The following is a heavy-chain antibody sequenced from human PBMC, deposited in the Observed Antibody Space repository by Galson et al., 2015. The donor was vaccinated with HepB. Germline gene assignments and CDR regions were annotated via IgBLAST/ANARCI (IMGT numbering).Heavy chain of an antibody. V-gene: IGHV1-2*02. Sequence: QSGAEVKKPGESLKISCKASGYTFTGDYMHWVRQAPGQGLEWMGWINPNSGGTNYAQKVQGRVTMTRDTSISTAYMELSRLRADHTAVYYCASSLIAVAGFDAFDIWGQGTMVTVSS. D-gene: IGHD6-19*01. CDR3: ASSLIAVAGFDAFDI. J-gene: IGHJ3*02. CDR1: GYTFTGDY. CDR2: INPNSGGT.